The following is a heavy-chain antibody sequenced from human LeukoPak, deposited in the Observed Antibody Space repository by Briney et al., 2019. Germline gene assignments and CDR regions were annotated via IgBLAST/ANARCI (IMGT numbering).Heavy chain of an antibody. Sequence: PSETLFLTCTVSGGSISSSSYYWGWIRQPPGKGLEWIGSIYYSGSAYYNPSLKSRVTISVDTSKNQLSLKLSSVSAADTAVYYCARHGSGSYYVWFDPWGQGTLVTVSS. CDR2: IYYSGSA. V-gene: IGHV4-39*01. CDR3: ARHGSGSYYVWFDP. D-gene: IGHD1-26*01. CDR1: GGSISSSSYY. J-gene: IGHJ5*02.